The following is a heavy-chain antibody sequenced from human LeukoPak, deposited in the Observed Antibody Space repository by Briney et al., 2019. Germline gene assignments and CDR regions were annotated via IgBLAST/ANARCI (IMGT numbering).Heavy chain of an antibody. V-gene: IGHV3-7*01. CDR1: GFTFSSYW. D-gene: IGHD2-15*01. CDR3: ARDPFYCSGGSCYSRGHDAFDI. Sequence: GGSLRLSCAASGFTFSSYWMSWVRQAPGKGLEWVANIKQDGGEKYYVDSVKGRFTISRDNAKNSLYLQMNSLRAEDTAVYYCARDPFYCSGGSCYSRGHDAFDIWGQGTMVTVSS. J-gene: IGHJ3*02. CDR2: IKQDGGEK.